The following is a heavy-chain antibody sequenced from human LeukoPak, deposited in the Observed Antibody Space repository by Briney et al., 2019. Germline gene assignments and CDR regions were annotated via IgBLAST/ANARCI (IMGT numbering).Heavy chain of an antibody. V-gene: IGHV1-2*02. CDR1: GYTFTGYY. CDR3: ARPIAAAGYNWFDP. CDR2: INPNSGGT. D-gene: IGHD6-13*01. Sequence: APVKVSCKASGYTFTGYYMHWVRQAPGQGLEWMGWINPNSGGTNYAQKFQGRVTMTRDTSISTAYMELSRLRSDDTAVYYCARPIAAAGYNWFDPWGQGTLVTVSS. J-gene: IGHJ5*02.